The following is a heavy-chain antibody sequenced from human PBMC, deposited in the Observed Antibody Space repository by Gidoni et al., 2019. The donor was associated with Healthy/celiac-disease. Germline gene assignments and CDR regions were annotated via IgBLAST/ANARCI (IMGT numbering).Heavy chain of an antibody. D-gene: IGHD6-13*01. V-gene: IGHV3-21*01. CDR2: ISSSSSYI. CDR1: GFTFSSYS. Sequence: EVQLVESGGGLVKPGGSLRLSCAASGFTFSSYSINWVPQAPGKGLEWVSSISSSSSYIYYADSVKGRFTISRDNAKNSLYLQMNSLRAEDTAVYYCARDGIAAAGKGFAGYYMDVWGKGTTVTVSS. J-gene: IGHJ6*03. CDR3: ARDGIAAAGKGFAGYYMDV.